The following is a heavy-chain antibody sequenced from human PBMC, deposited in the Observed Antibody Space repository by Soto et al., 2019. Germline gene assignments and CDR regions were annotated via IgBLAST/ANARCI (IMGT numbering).Heavy chain of an antibody. Sequence: ASVKVSCKASGGTLSSYTFSWVRQAPGQGLEWMGRVIPNLGVTNYAKKFQGRFTIVVDTSTSTAYMELNSLRYEDTAVYYCARYPSYYYDSSGSPPGGMDVWGQGTTVTVS. D-gene: IGHD3-22*01. V-gene: IGHV1-69*02. CDR2: VIPNLGVT. J-gene: IGHJ6*02. CDR1: GGTLSSYT. CDR3: ARYPSYYYDSSGSPPGGMDV.